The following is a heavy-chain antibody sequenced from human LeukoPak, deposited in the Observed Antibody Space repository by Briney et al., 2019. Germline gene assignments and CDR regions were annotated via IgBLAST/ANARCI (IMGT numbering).Heavy chain of an antibody. J-gene: IGHJ4*02. CDR1: GGSITSSSYN. CDR3: ARGGWLLGPDY. CDR2: VYYSGST. Sequence: PSETLPLTCTVSGGSITSSSYNWGWIRQPPGKGLEWIGIVYYSGSTYYNPSLKSRVTISVDTSKNQFSLKLSSVTAADTAVYYCARGGWLLGPDYWGQGTLVTVSS. D-gene: IGHD5-12*01. V-gene: IGHV4-39*07.